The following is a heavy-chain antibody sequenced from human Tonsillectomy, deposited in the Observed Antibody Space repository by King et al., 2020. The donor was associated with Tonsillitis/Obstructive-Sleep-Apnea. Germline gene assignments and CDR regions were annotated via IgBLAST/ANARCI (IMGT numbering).Heavy chain of an antibody. V-gene: IGHV2-5*02. D-gene: IGHD3-10*01. CDR3: APRRYYGSGNYRTVDWFDP. CDR2: IYWDDDK. Sequence: TLKESGPTLVKPPQTLTLTCTFSGFSLSTSGVGVGWIRQPPGKALEWLALIYWDDDKRYSPPLKSRLTITKDTSKNQVVLTMTNMDPVDTATYYCAPRRYYGSGNYRTVDWFDPWGQGTLVTVSS. CDR1: GFSLSTSGVG. J-gene: IGHJ5*02.